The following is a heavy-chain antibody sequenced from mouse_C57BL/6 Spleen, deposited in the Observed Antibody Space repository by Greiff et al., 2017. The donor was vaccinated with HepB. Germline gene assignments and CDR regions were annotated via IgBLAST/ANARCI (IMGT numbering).Heavy chain of an antibody. V-gene: IGHV2-9-1*01. CDR1: GFSLTSYA. D-gene: IGHD1-1*01. J-gene: IGHJ1*03. CDR2: IWTGGGT. CDR3: ARKSTVVARGYWYFDV. Sequence: QVQLKESGPGLVAPSQRLSITCTVSGFSLTSYAISWVRQPPGKGLEWLGVIWTGGGTNYNSALKSRLSISKDNSKSQVCLKMNSLQTDDTARYYCARKSTVVARGYWYFDVWGTGTTVTVSS.